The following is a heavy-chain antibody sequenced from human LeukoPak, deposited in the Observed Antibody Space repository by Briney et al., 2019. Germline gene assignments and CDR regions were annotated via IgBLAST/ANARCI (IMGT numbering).Heavy chain of an antibody. D-gene: IGHD3-10*01. J-gene: IGHJ4*02. CDR1: GFTFDDYA. CDR2: ISWNSGSI. V-gene: IGHV3-9*01. CDR3: AKDMGANYYGSGSSFDY. Sequence: GGSLRLSCAASGFTFDDYAMHWVRQAPGKGLEWVSGISWNSGSIGYADSVKGRFTISRDNAKNSLYLQMNSLRAEDTALYYCAKDMGANYYGSGSSFDYWGQGTLVTVSS.